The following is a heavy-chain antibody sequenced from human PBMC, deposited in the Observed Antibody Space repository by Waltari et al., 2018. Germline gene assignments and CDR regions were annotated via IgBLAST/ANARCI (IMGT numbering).Heavy chain of an antibody. CDR1: GFTFSSYT. J-gene: IGHJ4*02. V-gene: IGHV3-21*01. CDR2: IGRGSSYI. D-gene: IGHD2-15*01. CDR3: AREWGVMVGTAGFYFDY. Sequence: EVQLVGSGGGLVKPGGSLRLSCAASGFTFSSYTMNWVRQGPGKGLRWVSSIGRGSSYIYYADSWKGRFTISRDNAKNSLYLQMNRLRVEDTAVYYCAREWGVMVGTAGFYFDYWGQGALVTVSS.